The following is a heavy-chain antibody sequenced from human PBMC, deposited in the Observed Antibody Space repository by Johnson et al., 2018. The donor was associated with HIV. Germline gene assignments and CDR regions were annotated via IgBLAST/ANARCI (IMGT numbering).Heavy chain of an antibody. CDR3: ARDGGRGDFDI. D-gene: IGHD3-16*01. CDR2: IYSGGST. J-gene: IGHJ3*02. Sequence: VQLVESGGGVVQPGRSLRLSCAASGFTVSSNYMSWVRQAPGKGLEWVSVIYSGGSTYYADSVNGRFTISRDNSKNTLYLQMNSRRVDDTAVYYCARDGGRGDFDIWGHGTRVSVSS. V-gene: IGHV3-66*01. CDR1: GFTVSSNY.